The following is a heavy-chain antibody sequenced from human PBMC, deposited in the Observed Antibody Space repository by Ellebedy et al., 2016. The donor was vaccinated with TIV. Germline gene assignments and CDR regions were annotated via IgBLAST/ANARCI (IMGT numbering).Heavy chain of an antibody. CDR1: GGSISSGGYY. CDR3: ARERGPLRQQLGYYYYYYGMDV. V-gene: IGHV4-31*03. Sequence: MPSETLSLTCTVSGGSISSGGYYWSWIRQHPGKGLAWIGYIYYSGSTYYNPSLKSRVTISVDTSKNQFSLKLSSVTAADTAVYYCARERGPLRQQLGYYYYYYGMDVWGQGTTVTVSS. CDR2: IYYSGST. D-gene: IGHD6-13*01. J-gene: IGHJ6*02.